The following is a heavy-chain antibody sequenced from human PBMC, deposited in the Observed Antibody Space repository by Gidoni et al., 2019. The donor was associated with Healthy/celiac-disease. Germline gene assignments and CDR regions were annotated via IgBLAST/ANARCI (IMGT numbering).Heavy chain of an antibody. J-gene: IGHJ6*02. CDR1: GGSISSSSYY. D-gene: IGHD3-9*01. V-gene: IGHV4-39*01. Sequence: QLQLQESGPGLVKPSETLSLTCTVSGGSISSSSYYWGWIRQPTGKGLEWIGSIYYSGSTYYNPSLKSRVTISVDTSKNQFSLKLSSVTAADTAVYYCARHVSGYYDILTGYAGYYYYYGMDVWGQGTTVTVSS. CDR2: IYYSGST. CDR3: ARHVSGYYDILTGYAGYYYYYGMDV.